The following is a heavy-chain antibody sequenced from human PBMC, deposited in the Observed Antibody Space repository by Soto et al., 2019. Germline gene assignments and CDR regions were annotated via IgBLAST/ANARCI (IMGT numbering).Heavy chain of an antibody. D-gene: IGHD3-16*01. CDR2: IYYGGNT. V-gene: IGHV4-59*01. CDR1: GGSISSYY. Sequence: QVQLQESGPGLVKPSETLSLTCTVPGGSISSYYWSWIRQPPGKGLEWIGYIYYGGNTRYIPSLRSRVTISLATSKNQFPLNLSSVTAADTAVYYCARGGNWFDSWGQGTLVTVSS. CDR3: ARGGNWFDS. J-gene: IGHJ5*01.